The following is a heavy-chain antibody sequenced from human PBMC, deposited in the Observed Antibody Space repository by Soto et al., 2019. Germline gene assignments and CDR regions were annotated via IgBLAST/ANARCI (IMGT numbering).Heavy chain of an antibody. CDR1: GYPVTAYY. J-gene: IGHJ3*02. CDR2: INPATGAA. Sequence: QLHLVQSGAVVKKPGASVTVSCSASGYPVTAYYMHWVRQAPGRGLEWMGGINPATGAAKYTQTFQGRVTMDRDTPTSTVFMELSGLTSEDTAVFYCARGGGVGVAGSAAFDMWGQGTLVTVSS. V-gene: IGHV1-2*02. D-gene: IGHD3-3*01. CDR3: ARGGGVGVAGSAAFDM.